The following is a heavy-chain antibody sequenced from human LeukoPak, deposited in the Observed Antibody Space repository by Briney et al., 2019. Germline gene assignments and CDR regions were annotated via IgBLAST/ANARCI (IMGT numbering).Heavy chain of an antibody. CDR3: AGSPKYSSSWFEYFQH. CDR2: ISHDGSNK. V-gene: IGHV3-30*01. D-gene: IGHD6-13*01. J-gene: IGHJ1*01. Sequence: GGSLRLSCAASGFTFSSYAMHWVRQAPGKGLEWVTAISHDGSNKYHADSVKGRFTISRDNSKNTVYLQMNSLRAEDTAVYFCAGSPKYSSSWFEYFQHWGQGTLVTVSS. CDR1: GFTFSSYA.